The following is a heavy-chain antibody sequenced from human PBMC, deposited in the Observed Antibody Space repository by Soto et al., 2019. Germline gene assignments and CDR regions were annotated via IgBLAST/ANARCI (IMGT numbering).Heavy chain of an antibody. CDR3: EKGAVGSGNSSLGHHENYYYYGMDV. V-gene: IGHV3-23*01. CDR1: GFTFSSYA. CDR2: ISGSGGST. D-gene: IGHD3-10*01. Sequence: EVQLLESGGGLVQPGGSLRLSCAASGFTFSSYAMSWVRQAPEKWLDWVSAISGSGGSTYYADSVKGRFTISRDNAKNTLYLKMNRLRAEDTAVYYCEKGAVGSGNSSLGHHENYYYYGMDVWGQGTTATVSS. J-gene: IGHJ6*02.